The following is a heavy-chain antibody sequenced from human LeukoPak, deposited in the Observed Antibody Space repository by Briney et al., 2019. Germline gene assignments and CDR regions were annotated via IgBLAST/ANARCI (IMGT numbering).Heavy chain of an antibody. V-gene: IGHV1-2*02. CDR1: GYSSTDYY. CDR3: ATKTYSGSFYAF. CDR2: TKPNSGNT. Sequence: GASVKVSRKASGYSSTDYYIYWVRQAPGQGLEWMGWTKPNSGNTNYVQKFEGRVTMTRDTSISTAYMELSSLRSDDTVVYYCATKTYSGSFYAFWGQGTLVTVSS. J-gene: IGHJ4*02. D-gene: IGHD1-26*01.